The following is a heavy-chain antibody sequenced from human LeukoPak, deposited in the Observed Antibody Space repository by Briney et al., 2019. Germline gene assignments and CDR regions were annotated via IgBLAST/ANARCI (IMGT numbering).Heavy chain of an antibody. CDR3: ARAPNYGSGSYTDY. J-gene: IGHJ4*02. CDR2: INHSGST. D-gene: IGHD3-10*01. V-gene: IGHV4-34*01. Sequence: SETLSLTCAVYGGSFSGYYWSWIRQPPGKRLEWIGEINHSGSTNYNPSLKSRVTISVDTSKNQFSLKLSSVTAADTAVYYCARAPNYGSGSYTDYWGQGTLVTVSS. CDR1: GGSFSGYY.